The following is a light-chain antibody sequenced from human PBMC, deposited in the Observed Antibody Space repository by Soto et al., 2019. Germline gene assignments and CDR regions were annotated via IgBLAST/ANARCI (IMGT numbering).Light chain of an antibody. CDR2: EVN. V-gene: IGLV2-14*01. CDR1: SGDVGSHNH. Sequence: QSALTQPASVSGSPGQSIAISCTGTSGDVGSHNHVSWYQQYPGRAPKLIIYEVNNRPSGVSDRFSGSKSGSTASLTISGLQAEDEADYYCNSLSAAGTSYVFGTGTKDTVL. J-gene: IGLJ1*01. CDR3: NSLSAAGTSYV.